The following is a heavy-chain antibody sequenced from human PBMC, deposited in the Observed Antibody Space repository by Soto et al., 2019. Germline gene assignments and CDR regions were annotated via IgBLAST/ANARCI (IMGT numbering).Heavy chain of an antibody. V-gene: IGHV4-59*08. D-gene: IGHD4-17*01. CDR2: IYYSGST. J-gene: IGHJ6*02. CDR1: GGAISMYY. CDR3: ARLYYVDNAPNSYYSMGV. Sequence: PSETLSLTCTVSGGAISMYYWSWIRQPPGKGLEWIGYIYYSGSTNYNPSLKSRVTISVDTSKNQFSLKLSSVTAADTAVYYCARLYYVDNAPNSYYSMGVWGPGTLVTVS.